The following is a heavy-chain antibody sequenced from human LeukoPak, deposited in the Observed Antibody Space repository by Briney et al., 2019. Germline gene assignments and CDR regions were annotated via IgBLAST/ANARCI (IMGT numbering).Heavy chain of an antibody. CDR1: GFTSSDYY. D-gene: IGHD1-26*01. Sequence: GGSLRLSCVASGFTSSDYYMTWIRLAPGKGLEWISYIGGTGSPIYYADSVKGRFTISRDNAKKSLYLQMSSLRADDTAVYYCARARGATDYWGQGTLVTVSS. V-gene: IGHV3-11*01. J-gene: IGHJ4*02. CDR2: IGGTGSPI. CDR3: ARARGATDY.